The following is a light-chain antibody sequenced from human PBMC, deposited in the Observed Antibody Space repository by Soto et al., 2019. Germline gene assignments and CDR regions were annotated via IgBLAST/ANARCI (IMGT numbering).Light chain of an antibody. J-gene: IGKJ1*01. Sequence: IVLPQSPGTLSLSAGERATLSCRSSQSVSNNYLAWYQQKPGQAPRLLIYGASNRATGIPDRFSGSGSGTDFTLTISRLEPEDLAVYYCHQSGSSGTLGQGTKLDIK. CDR3: HQSGSSGT. CDR1: QSVSNNY. CDR2: GAS. V-gene: IGKV3-20*01.